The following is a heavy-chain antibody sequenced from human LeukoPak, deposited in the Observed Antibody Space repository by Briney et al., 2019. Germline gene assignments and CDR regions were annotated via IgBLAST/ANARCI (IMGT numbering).Heavy chain of an antibody. V-gene: IGHV4-39*01. CDR3: ARQCYSSWYASYYYYGMDV. Sequence: PSETLSLTCTVSGGSISSSSYYWGWIRQPPGKGLEWIGSIYYSGSTYYNPSLKSRVTISVDTSKNQFSLKLSSVTAADTAVYYCARQCYSSWYASYYYYGMDVWGQGTTVTVSS. D-gene: IGHD6-13*01. J-gene: IGHJ6*02. CDR2: IYYSGST. CDR1: GGSISSSSYY.